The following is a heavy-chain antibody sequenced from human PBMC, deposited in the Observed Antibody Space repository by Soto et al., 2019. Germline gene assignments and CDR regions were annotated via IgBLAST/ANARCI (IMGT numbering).Heavy chain of an antibody. D-gene: IGHD6-19*01. CDR3: AKDMYSSGWHGWEFDY. J-gene: IGHJ4*02. Sequence: GGSLRLSCAASGFTFSSYAMSWVRQAPGKGLEWVSAISGSGGSTYYADSVKGRFTISRDNSKNTLYLQMNSLRAEDTAVYYCAKDMYSSGWHGWEFDYWGQGTLVTVSS. V-gene: IGHV3-23*01. CDR2: ISGSGGST. CDR1: GFTFSSYA.